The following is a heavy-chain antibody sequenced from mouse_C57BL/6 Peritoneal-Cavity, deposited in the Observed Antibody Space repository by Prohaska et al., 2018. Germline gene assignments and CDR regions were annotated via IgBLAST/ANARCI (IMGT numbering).Heavy chain of an antibody. J-gene: IGHJ4*01. CDR2: IRNKDNNHAT. CDR1: GFTFSDAW. V-gene: IGHV6-6*01. CDR3: THPVYAMDY. Sequence: EVKLEESGGGLVQPGGSMKLSCAASGFTFSDAWMDWVRQSPEKGLEWVAEIRNKDNNHATYNAESVKWRFTISIDDSKSCVYLQMNSLRAEDTGIYYCTHPVYAMDYWGQGTSVTVSA.